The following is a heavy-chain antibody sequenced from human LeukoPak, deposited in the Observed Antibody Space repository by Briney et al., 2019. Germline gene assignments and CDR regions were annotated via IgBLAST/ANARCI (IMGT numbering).Heavy chain of an antibody. CDR3: RFYDFWSGYYTRGDYYMDV. J-gene: IGHJ6*03. CDR1: GFTFSSYA. D-gene: IGHD3-3*01. CDR2: ISSSSSTI. Sequence: PGGSLRLSCAASGFTFSSYAMSWVRQAPGKGLEWVSYISSSSSTIYYADSVKGRFTISRDNAKNSLYLQMNSLRAEDTAVYYCRFYDFWSGYYTRGDYYMDVWGKGTTVTVFS. V-gene: IGHV3-48*01.